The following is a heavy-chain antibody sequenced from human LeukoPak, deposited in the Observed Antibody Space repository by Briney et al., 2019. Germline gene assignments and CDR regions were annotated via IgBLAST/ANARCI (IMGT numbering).Heavy chain of an antibody. V-gene: IGHV1-18*01. CDR1: GYTFTSYG. CDR2: ISAYNGNT. D-gene: IGHD6-13*01. Sequence: ASVKVSCKASGYTFTSYGISWVRQAPGQGLEWMGWISAYNGNTNYAQKFQGRVTITADKSTSTAYMELSSLRSEDTAVYYCARGGTYSSSWELDYWGQGTLVTVSS. CDR3: ARGGTYSSSWELDY. J-gene: IGHJ4*02.